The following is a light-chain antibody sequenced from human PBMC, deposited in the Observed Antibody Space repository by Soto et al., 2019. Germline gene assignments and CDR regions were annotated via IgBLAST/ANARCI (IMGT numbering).Light chain of an antibody. CDR2: DVS. CDR3: FSYTSSTTLV. V-gene: IGLV2-14*03. CDR1: SSDVGGSNY. Sequence: QSALTQPASVSGSPGQSITISCTGTSSDVGGSNYVSWYQQHPAKAPKLIIYDVSNRPSGVSDRFSGSKFGNTASLTISGLQAEDEADYYCFSYTSSTTLVFGGGTKLTVL. J-gene: IGLJ2*01.